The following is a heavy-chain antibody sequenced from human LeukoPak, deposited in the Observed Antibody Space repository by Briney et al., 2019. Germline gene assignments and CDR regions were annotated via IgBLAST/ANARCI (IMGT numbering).Heavy chain of an antibody. CDR3: ARAVVEMATRHPRYAFDI. CDR2: IIPILGIA. J-gene: IGHJ3*02. CDR1: GFTFSSYT. D-gene: IGHD5-24*01. V-gene: IGHV1-69*02. Sequence: PGGSLRLSCAASGFTFSSYTISWVRQAPGQGLEWMGRIIPILGIANYAQKFQGRVTITADKSTSTAYMELSSLRSEDTAVYYCARAVVEMATRHPRYAFDIWGQGTMVTVSS.